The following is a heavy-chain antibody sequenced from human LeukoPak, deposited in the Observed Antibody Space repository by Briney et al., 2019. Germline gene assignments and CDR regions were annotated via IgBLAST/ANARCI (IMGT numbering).Heavy chain of an antibody. V-gene: IGHV3-23*01. CDR3: AKNPDVVIEHIGTTFDH. CDR2: ISGSGAAA. J-gene: IGHJ4*02. Sequence: PGGSLRLSCAASGFSFSSSAMSWVRQTQGRGLEWVSTISGSGAAAYYPDSARGRFTISRDNAEHTLYLQMNGLRAEDTAVYFCAKNPDVVIEHIGTTFDHWGQGALVTVSA. D-gene: IGHD1-1*01. CDR1: GFSFSSSA.